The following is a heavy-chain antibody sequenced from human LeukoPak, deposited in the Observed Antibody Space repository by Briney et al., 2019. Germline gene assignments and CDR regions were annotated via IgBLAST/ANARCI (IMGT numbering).Heavy chain of an antibody. CDR2: IKQDGSEK. J-gene: IGHJ4*02. V-gene: IGHV3-7*01. Sequence: GGSLRLSCAASEFLVSNYYMSWVRQAPGKGLEWVANIKQDGSEKYYVDSVKGRFTISRDNAKNSLYLQMSSLRAEDTAVYYCARDTYDSSGYYAHLDYWGQGTLVTVSS. CDR1: EFLVSNYY. CDR3: ARDTYDSSGYYAHLDY. D-gene: IGHD3-22*01.